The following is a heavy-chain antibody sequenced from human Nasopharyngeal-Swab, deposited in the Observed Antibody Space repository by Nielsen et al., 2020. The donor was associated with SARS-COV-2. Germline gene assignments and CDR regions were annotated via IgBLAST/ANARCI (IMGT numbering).Heavy chain of an antibody. CDR1: GFTFSNAW. CDR2: IKSKTDGGTT. V-gene: IGHV3-15*01. CDR3: ARDSPRGVVNQYWYFDL. D-gene: IGHD2-21*01. Sequence: GESLKISCAASGFTFSNAWMSWVRQAPGKGLEWVGRIKSKTDGGTTDYAAPVKGRFTISRDDSKNTLYLQMNSLKTEDTAVYHCARDSPRGVVNQYWYFDLWGRGTLVTVSS. J-gene: IGHJ2*01.